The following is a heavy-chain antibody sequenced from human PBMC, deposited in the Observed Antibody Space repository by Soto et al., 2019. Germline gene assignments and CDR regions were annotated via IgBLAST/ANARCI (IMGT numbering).Heavy chain of an antibody. Sequence: EVQLLESGGGLVQPGGSLRLSCAASGFTFSSYAMSWVRQAPGKGLEWVSAISGSGGSTFYADSVKGRFTISRDNSKNTPFLQMNSLTADDTAVYYCAKDREQRITMVRGVWGDYWGQGTLVTVSS. V-gene: IGHV3-23*01. CDR2: ISGSGGST. CDR3: AKDREQRITMVRGVWGDY. D-gene: IGHD3-10*01. CDR1: GFTFSSYA. J-gene: IGHJ4*02.